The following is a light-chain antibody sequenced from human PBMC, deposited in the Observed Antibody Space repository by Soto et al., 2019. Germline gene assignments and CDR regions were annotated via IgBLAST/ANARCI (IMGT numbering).Light chain of an antibody. CDR2: QVS. CDR1: KLGDKY. J-gene: IGLJ2*01. Sequence: SYELTQPPSVSVSPGQTASITCSGDKLGDKYARWYQQKPGQSPVLVIYQVSKRPSGIPERFSGSNSGNTATLTISGTQAMDEADYYCQAWDGSTPVVFGGGTKLTVL. CDR3: QAWDGSTPVV. V-gene: IGLV3-1*01.